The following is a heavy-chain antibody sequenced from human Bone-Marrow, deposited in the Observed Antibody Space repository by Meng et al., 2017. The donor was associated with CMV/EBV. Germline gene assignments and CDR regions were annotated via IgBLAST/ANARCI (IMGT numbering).Heavy chain of an antibody. J-gene: IGHJ5*02. V-gene: IGHV4-31*02. CDR1: SSGGYY. CDR3: ARESYYYDSSGYFNWFDP. Sequence: SSGGYYWSWIRQHPGKGLEWIGYIYYSGSTYYTPSLKSRVTISVDTSKNQFSLKLSSVTAADTAVYYCARESYYYDSSGYFNWFDPWGQGTLVTVSS. CDR2: IYYSGST. D-gene: IGHD3-22*01.